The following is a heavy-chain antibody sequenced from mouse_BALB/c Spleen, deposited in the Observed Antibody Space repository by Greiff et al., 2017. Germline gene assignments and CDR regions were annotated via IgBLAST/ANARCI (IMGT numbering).Heavy chain of an antibody. CDR1: GYTFTNYW. J-gene: IGHJ2*01. V-gene: IGHV1-63*02. Sequence: VHLVESGAELVRPGTSVKISCTASGYTFTNYWLGWVKQRPGHGLEWIGDIYPGGGYTNYNEKFKGKATMTADTSSSTAYMQLSSLTSEDSAVYFCARDYGRSPPYSFDYWGQGTTLTVSS. D-gene: IGHD1-1*01. CDR2: IYPGGGYT. CDR3: ARDYGRSPPYSFDY.